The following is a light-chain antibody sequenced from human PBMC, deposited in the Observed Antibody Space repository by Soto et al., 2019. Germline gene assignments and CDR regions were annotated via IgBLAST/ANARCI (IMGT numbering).Light chain of an antibody. CDR1: SSDVGGYNY. CDR2: DAN. CDR3: SSYSGSNNLV. V-gene: IGLV2-8*01. Sequence: QSALTQPPSASGSPGQSVTISCTGTSSDVGGYNYVSWYQQHPGKAPKLIIYDANKWPSGVPDRFSGSKSGNTASLTVSGLQGEDEADYYCSSYSGSNNLVFGTGTKLTVL. J-gene: IGLJ1*01.